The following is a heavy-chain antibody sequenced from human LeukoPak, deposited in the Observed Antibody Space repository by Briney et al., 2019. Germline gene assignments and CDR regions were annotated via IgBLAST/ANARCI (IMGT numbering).Heavy chain of an antibody. CDR3: AKPGGYCSDTRCYPQY. D-gene: IGHD2-2*01. J-gene: IGHJ1*01. Sequence: ASVKVSCKASGYTLTSYAMNWVRQAPGQGLEWMGWINTNTGNPIYAQGFTGRFVFSLGTSVSTAYLQIDNLKAEDTAVYYCAKPGGYCSDTRCYPQYWGQGTLVTVSS. CDR1: GYTLTSYA. CDR2: INTNTGNP. V-gene: IGHV7-4-1*01.